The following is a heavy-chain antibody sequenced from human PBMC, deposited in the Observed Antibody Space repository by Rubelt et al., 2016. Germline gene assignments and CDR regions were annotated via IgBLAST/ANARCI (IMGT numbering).Heavy chain of an antibody. CDR3: ASMYSSSWYRGWFDP. CDR1: GYTFTSYG. Sequence: QVQLVQSGAEVKKPGASVKVSCKASGYTFTSYGISWVRQAPGQGLEWMGWISAYNGNTNYAQKLHAGATMTTDTSTRPAYMELRSLRSDDTAVYYCASMYSSSWYRGWFDPWGQGTLVTVSS. CDR2: ISAYNGNT. V-gene: IGHV1-18*01. D-gene: IGHD6-13*01. J-gene: IGHJ5*02.